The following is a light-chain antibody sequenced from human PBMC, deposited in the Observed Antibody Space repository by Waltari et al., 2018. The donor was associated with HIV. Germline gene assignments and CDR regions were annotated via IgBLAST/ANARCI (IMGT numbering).Light chain of an antibody. CDR2: RNS. CDR1: SFNIGTTL. J-gene: IGLJ2*01. V-gene: IGLV1-47*01. CDR3: ATWYDRLSGPV. Sequence: QSVLTQPPSASGTLGQRVPISCYGRSFNIGTTLVDWYQQLPGTAPKPHIYRNSRRPSVVPDRFSGSTSGTSAALAISGLRSEDQADYYGATWYDRLSGPVFGGGTKLTVL.